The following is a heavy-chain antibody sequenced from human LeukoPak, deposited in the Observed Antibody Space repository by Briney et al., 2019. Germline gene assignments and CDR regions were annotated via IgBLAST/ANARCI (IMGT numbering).Heavy chain of an antibody. D-gene: IGHD3-22*01. CDR3: ARGASSAYYVDY. J-gene: IGHJ4*02. CDR1: GFTFSTYW. V-gene: IGHV3-74*01. Sequence: PGGSLRLSCAASGFTFSTYWMHWVRHAPGKGLVWVSRIKYDGSMTTYGDSVKGRFSISRDNVKNTVDLQMNSLRAEDTAVYYCARGASSAYYVDYWGQGTLVSVSS. CDR2: IKYDGSMT.